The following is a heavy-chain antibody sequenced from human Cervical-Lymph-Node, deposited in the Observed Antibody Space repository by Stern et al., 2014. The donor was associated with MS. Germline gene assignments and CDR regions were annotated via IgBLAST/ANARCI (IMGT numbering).Heavy chain of an antibody. D-gene: IGHD3-3*01. CDR1: GGSISGYY. Sequence: VQLVQSGPGLVKPSETLSLTCTVSGGSISGYYWSWIRQPPGKGLEWVGYVYHSGSTNYNPSLKSRVTTSLDTSKNQFSLKLSSVTAADTAVYYCASSIPDFWSGYNTFDYWGQGTLVTVSS. CDR3: ASSIPDFWSGYNTFDY. J-gene: IGHJ4*02. V-gene: IGHV4-59*01. CDR2: VYHSGST.